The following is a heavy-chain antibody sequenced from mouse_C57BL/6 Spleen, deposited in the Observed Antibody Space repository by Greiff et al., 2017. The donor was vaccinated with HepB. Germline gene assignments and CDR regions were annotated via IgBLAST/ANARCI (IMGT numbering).Heavy chain of an antibody. V-gene: IGHV1-81*01. Sequence: QVQLQQSGAELARPGASVKLSCKASGYTFTSYGISWVKQSTGQGLEWIGEIYPRSGNTYYNEKFKGKATLTADKSSSTAYMELRSLTSEDSAVYFCGREDYYGSSVYYFDYWGQGTTLTVSS. CDR2: IYPRSGNT. CDR1: GYTFTSYG. CDR3: GREDYYGSSVYYFDY. J-gene: IGHJ2*01. D-gene: IGHD1-1*01.